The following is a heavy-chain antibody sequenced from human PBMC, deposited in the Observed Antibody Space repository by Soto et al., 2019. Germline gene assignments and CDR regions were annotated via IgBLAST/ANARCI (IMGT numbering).Heavy chain of an antibody. Sequence: QVQLQQWGAGLLKPSETLSLTCAVYGGSFSGYYWSWIRQPPGKGLEWIGEINHSGSTNYNPSLKSRVTISVDKSKNQFSLKLSSVTAADTAVYYCARRGIFSRMGADYWGQGTLVTVSS. V-gene: IGHV4-34*01. CDR2: INHSGST. CDR3: ARRGIFSRMGADY. CDR1: GGSFSGYY. D-gene: IGHD2-15*01. J-gene: IGHJ4*02.